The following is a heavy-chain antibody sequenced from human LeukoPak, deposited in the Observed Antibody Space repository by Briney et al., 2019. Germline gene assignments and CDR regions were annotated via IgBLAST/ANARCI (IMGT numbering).Heavy chain of an antibody. CDR3: ARVGDSNRYGMDV. J-gene: IGHJ6*02. V-gene: IGHV3-66*01. CDR2: IYRGGST. D-gene: IGHD2-21*02. CDR1: GFNVSTNY. Sequence: PGGSLRLSCAAPGFNVSTNYMSWARQAPGKGLEWVSVIYRGGSTYYADPVKGRFTISRDNSKNTLYLQMNSLRAEDTAAYYCARVGDSNRYGMDVWGQGTTVTVSS.